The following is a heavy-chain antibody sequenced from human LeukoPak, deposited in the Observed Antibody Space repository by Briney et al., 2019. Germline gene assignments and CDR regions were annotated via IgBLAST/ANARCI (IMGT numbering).Heavy chain of an antibody. CDR3: AEVFRKDGDFHLFDY. CDR2: ISGSGGRT. CDR1: GFTFSSYA. D-gene: IGHD4-17*01. V-gene: IGHV3-23*01. Sequence: GGSLRLSCAASGFTFSSYAMSWVRQAPGKGLEWVSAISGSGGRTYYTDSVKGRFTISRDNSKNTLYLQMNSLRAEDTAVYYCAEVFRKDGDFHLFDYWGQGTLVTVSS. J-gene: IGHJ4*02.